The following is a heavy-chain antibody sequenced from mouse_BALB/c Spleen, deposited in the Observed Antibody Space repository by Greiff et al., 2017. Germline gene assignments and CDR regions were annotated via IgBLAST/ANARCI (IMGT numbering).Heavy chain of an antibody. D-gene: IGHD1-1*01. CDR3: AREGNYYGSSSYWFFDV. V-gene: IGHV7-3*02. Sequence: EVMLVESGGGLVQPGGSLRLSCATSGFTFTDYYMSWVRQPPGKALEWLGFIRNKANGYTTEYSASVKGRFTISRDNSQSILYLQMNTLRAEDSATYYCAREGNYYGSSSYWFFDVWGAGTTVTVSS. J-gene: IGHJ1*01. CDR2: IRNKANGYTT. CDR1: GFTFTDYY.